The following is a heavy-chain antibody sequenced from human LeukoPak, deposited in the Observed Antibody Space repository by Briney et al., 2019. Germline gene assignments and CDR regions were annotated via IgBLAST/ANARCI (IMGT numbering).Heavy chain of an antibody. Sequence: GASVKVSCKASGGTFSSYAISWVRQAPGQGLEWMGGIIPIFGTANYAQKFQGRVTITADESTSTAYMELSSLRSEDTAVYYWAREGGMARGFSYYYYYMDVWGKGTTVTVSS. CDR1: GGTFSSYA. V-gene: IGHV1-69*13. J-gene: IGHJ6*03. D-gene: IGHD3-16*01. CDR2: IIPIFGTA. CDR3: AREGGMARGFSYYYYYMDV.